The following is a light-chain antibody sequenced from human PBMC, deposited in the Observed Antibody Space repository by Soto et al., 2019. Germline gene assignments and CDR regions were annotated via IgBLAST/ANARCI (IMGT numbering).Light chain of an antibody. CDR3: QQYSSSPLT. Sequence: EIVLTQSPGTLSLSPGERATLSCRASQSVSSSYLAWYQQKPGQAPRLLIYGASSRATGIPDRFSGSGSGTDFTLTISRLEPEDFAVYCFQQYSSSPLTFGGGTEVDIK. CDR1: QSVSSSY. CDR2: GAS. V-gene: IGKV3-20*01. J-gene: IGKJ4*01.